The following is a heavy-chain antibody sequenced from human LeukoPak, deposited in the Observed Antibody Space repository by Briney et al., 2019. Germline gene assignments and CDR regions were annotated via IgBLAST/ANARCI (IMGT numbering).Heavy chain of an antibody. CDR2: IYWDDDK. Sequence: KMSGPTLVKPTQPLTLTCTFSGFSLSTSGLGVAWTRHPPGKALECLALIYWDDDKRYSPSLKSRLTITKDTSKNQVVLTMTNMDPVDTATYYCAHSAYSDSSAYLFDYWGQGTLVTVSS. J-gene: IGHJ4*02. CDR1: GFSLSTSGLG. CDR3: AHSAYSDSSAYLFDY. D-gene: IGHD3-22*01. V-gene: IGHV2-5*02.